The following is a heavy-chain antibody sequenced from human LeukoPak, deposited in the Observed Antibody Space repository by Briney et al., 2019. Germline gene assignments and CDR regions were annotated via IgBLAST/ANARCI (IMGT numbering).Heavy chain of an antibody. CDR1: GGTFSSYA. D-gene: IGHD2-21*02. CDR3: ARAPGDQTYYYYYMDV. J-gene: IGHJ6*03. CDR2: IIPIFGTA. Sequence: GASVKVSCKASGGTFSSYAISWVRQAPGQGLEWMGGIIPIFGTANYAQKFQGRVTITADESTSTAYMELSSLRSEDTAVYYCARAPGDQTYYYYYMDVWGKGTTVTISS. V-gene: IGHV1-69*13.